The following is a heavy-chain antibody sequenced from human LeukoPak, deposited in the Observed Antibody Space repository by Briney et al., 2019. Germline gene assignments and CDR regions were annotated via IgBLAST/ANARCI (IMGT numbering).Heavy chain of an antibody. Sequence: SETLSLTCTVSGGSISTYYWSCIWQPPGKGLEWIGRIYTSGSTNYNPSLKSRVTMSVDTSKNQFSLKLSSVTAADTAVYYCARGIVATSFFLEDAFDIWGQGTMVTVSS. D-gene: IGHD5-12*01. CDR3: ARGIVATSFFLEDAFDI. V-gene: IGHV4-4*07. CDR1: GGSISTYY. CDR2: IYTSGST. J-gene: IGHJ3*02.